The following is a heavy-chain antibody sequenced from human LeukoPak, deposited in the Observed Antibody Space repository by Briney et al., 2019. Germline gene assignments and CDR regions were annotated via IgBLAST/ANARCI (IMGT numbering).Heavy chain of an antibody. CDR1: RFTFSTYA. CDR2: TSASGVST. J-gene: IGHJ4*02. V-gene: IGHV3-23*01. CDR3: ARPPQYSSTWYYFDF. D-gene: IGHD6-13*01. Sequence: GGSLRLSCTASRFTFSTYAMSWVRQAPGKGPEWVSATSASGVSTYYADSVKGRFTISRDNSKNSLFLQMNSLRADDSAVYYCARPPQYSSTWYYFDFWGQGTLVTVSS.